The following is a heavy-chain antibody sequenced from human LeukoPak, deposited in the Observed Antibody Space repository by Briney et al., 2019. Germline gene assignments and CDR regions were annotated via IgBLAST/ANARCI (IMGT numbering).Heavy chain of an antibody. CDR1: GGTFSSYA. Sequence: SVKVSCKASGGTFSSYAISRVRQAPGQGLEWMGGIIPIFGTANYAQKFQGRVTITTDESTSTAYMELSSLRSEDTAVYYCARAGGYCSSTSCYWYYWGQGTLVTVSS. J-gene: IGHJ4*02. V-gene: IGHV1-69*05. D-gene: IGHD2-2*01. CDR3: ARAGGYCSSTSCYWYY. CDR2: IIPIFGTA.